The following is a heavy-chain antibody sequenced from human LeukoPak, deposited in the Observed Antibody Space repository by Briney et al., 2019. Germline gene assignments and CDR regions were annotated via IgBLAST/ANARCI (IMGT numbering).Heavy chain of an antibody. CDR2: IYHSGST. V-gene: IGHV4-38-2*01. CDR1: GYSISSGYY. Sequence: SSETLSLTCAVSGYSISSGYYWGWIRQPPGKGLEWIGSIYHSGSTYYNPSLKSRVTISVDTSKNQFSLKLSSVPAADTAVYYCARLGMRYFDYWGQGTLVTVSS. CDR3: ARLGMRYFDY. J-gene: IGHJ4*02.